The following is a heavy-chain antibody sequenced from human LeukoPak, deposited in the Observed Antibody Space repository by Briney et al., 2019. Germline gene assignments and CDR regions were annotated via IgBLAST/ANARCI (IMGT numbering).Heavy chain of an antibody. V-gene: IGHV4-38-2*01. J-gene: IGHJ4*02. CDR2: IYHSGTT. Sequence: SKTLSLTCAVSGYSISSGYYWGWIRQPPGKGLEWIGTIYHSGTTYYNPSLKSRVTISVDTSKNQFSLRLSSVTAADTAVYYCARGSDSWYKDYWGQGTLVTVSS. CDR1: GYSISSGYY. CDR3: ARGSDSWYKDY. D-gene: IGHD6-13*01.